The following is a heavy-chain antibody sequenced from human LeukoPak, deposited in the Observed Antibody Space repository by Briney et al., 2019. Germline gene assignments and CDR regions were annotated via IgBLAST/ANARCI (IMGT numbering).Heavy chain of an antibody. CDR1: GFTFSSSG. D-gene: IGHD1-26*01. J-gene: IGHJ4*02. Sequence: GGSLRLSCAASGFTFSSSGIHWVRQAPGKGLEWVGVISNDGSNKWYADSVKGRFTISRDSSKNTLYLQMNSLRAEDTAVYYCAKETGRWELEWGQGTLVTVSS. V-gene: IGHV3-30*18. CDR2: ISNDGSNK. CDR3: AKETGRWELE.